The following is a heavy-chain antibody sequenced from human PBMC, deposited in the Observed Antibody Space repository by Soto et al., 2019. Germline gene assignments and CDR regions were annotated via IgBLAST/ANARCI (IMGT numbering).Heavy chain of an antibody. V-gene: IGHV4-61*01. D-gene: IGHD3-16*01. J-gene: IGHJ2*01. CDR1: GGSVSSGTYY. Sequence: QVQLQESGPGQVKPWETLFLTCTASGGSVSSGTYYWGWIRQPAGQGLEWMGYIYRGSPNYNPSHEGQGNMTVARCRTQFSLMLSSGTAAETAAYYCSRDQGLGAGYFALWGRGTVVTVSS. CDR2: IYRGSP. CDR3: SRDQGLGAGYFAL.